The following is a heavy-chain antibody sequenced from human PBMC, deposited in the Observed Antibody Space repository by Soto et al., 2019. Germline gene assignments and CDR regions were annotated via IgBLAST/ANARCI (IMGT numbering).Heavy chain of an antibody. J-gene: IGHJ6*02. V-gene: IGHV4-59*01. CDR3: ARDLWGYCGADCYPLNV. CDR2: MYNTGST. CDR1: GGSISRYY. Sequence: SETLSLTCTVSGGSISRYYWSWIRQPPGKGLEWIGYMYNTGSTIYNPSLKSRVTISVDTSKNQFSLKLNSVTAADTAVYYCARDLWGYCGADCYPLNVWGQGTTVTVS. D-gene: IGHD2-21*02.